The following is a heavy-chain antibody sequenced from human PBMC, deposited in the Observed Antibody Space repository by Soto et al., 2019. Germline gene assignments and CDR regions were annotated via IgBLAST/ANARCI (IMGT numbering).Heavy chain of an antibody. V-gene: IGHV3-74*01. CDR1: GINFNNYW. D-gene: IGHD6-13*01. Sequence: GGSLRLSCAVSGINFNNYWMHWIRQAPGKGLVWVSHINNVASIINYADSVRGRFTISRDNAGNTLYLQMNSLGVEDTATYYCAGDESRSLKYWGQGTLVTVSS. J-gene: IGHJ4*02. CDR3: AGDESRSLKY. CDR2: INNVASII.